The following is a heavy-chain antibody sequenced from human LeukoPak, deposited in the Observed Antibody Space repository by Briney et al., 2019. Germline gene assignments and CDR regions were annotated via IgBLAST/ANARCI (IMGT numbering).Heavy chain of an antibody. D-gene: IGHD5-18*01. CDR2: ISSSSSYI. Sequence: GGSLRLSCAASGFTFSSYSMNWVRQAPGKGLEWVSSISSSSSYIYYADSVKGRFTISRDNAKNSLYLQMNSLRAEDTTVYYCATLTANIDYWGQGTLVTVSS. CDR3: ATLTANIDY. CDR1: GFTFSSYS. J-gene: IGHJ4*02. V-gene: IGHV3-21*01.